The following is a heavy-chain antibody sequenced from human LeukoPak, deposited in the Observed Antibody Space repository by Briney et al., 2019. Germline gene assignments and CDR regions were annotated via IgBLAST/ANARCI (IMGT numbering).Heavy chain of an antibody. Sequence: GGSLRLSCAASGFTFDDYGMNWVRQAPGKGLEWVSGINWNGGSTGYADSVKGRFTISRDNAKNSLYLQMNSLRAEDTALYYCARALTYCSSTSCGPGYFDYWGQGTLVTVSS. V-gene: IGHV3-20*04. CDR2: INWNGGST. CDR3: ARALTYCSSTSCGPGYFDY. J-gene: IGHJ4*02. D-gene: IGHD2-2*01. CDR1: GFTFDDYG.